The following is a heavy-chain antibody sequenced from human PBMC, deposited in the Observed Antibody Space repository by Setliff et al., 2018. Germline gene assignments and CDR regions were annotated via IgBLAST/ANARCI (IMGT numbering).Heavy chain of an antibody. CDR3: AREHYDILTGYYPYYGMDV. Sequence: ASVKVSCEASGYTFTSYAMNWVRQAPGQGLEWMGWINTNTGNPTYAQGFTGRFVFSLDTSVSTAYLQISSLKAEDTAVYYCAREHYDILTGYYPYYGMDVWGQGTTVTVSS. J-gene: IGHJ6*02. CDR1: GYTFTSYA. CDR2: INTNTGNP. D-gene: IGHD3-9*01. V-gene: IGHV7-4-1*02.